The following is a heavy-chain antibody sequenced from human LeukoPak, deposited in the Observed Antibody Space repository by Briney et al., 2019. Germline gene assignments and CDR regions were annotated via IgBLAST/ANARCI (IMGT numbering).Heavy chain of an antibody. V-gene: IGHV4-39*01. D-gene: IGHD6-13*01. CDR2: IYYSGST. Sequence: PSETLSLTCTVSGGSISSSIYYGGWIRQPPGKGLEWIGSIYYSGSTYYNPSLKSRVTISVDTSKNQFSLKLSSVTAADTAVYYCSRLKSIAADATFYYWGRGTLVTVSS. CDR3: SRLKSIAADATFYY. CDR1: GGSISSSIYY. J-gene: IGHJ4*02.